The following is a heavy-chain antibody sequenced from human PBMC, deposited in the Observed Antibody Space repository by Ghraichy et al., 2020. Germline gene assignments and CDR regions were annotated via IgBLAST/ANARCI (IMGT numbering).Heavy chain of an antibody. Sequence: GGSLRLSCAASGFTFSSYAMSWVRQAPGKGLEWVSAISGSGGSTYYADSVKGRFTISRDNSKNTLYLQMNSLRAEDTAVYYCAKVSYSGSYTGVAFDIWGRGTMVTVSS. J-gene: IGHJ3*02. CDR1: GFTFSSYA. D-gene: IGHD1-26*01. CDR3: AKVSYSGSYTGVAFDI. CDR2: ISGSGGST. V-gene: IGHV3-23*01.